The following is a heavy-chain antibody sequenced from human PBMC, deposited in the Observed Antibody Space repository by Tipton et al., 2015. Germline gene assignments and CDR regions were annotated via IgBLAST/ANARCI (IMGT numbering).Heavy chain of an antibody. J-gene: IGHJ4*02. CDR1: SDSINKCY. CDR2: IQYSGGT. V-gene: IGHV4-59*07. CDR3: ARARGRHGGLFDS. Sequence: TLSLTCTVSSDSINKCYWSWIRQPPGKELQWIGYIQYSGGTNYNPSLESRVSMSVDTSKTQFSLEMRSVTATDTAVYYCARARGRHGGLFDSWGQGILVTVSS. D-gene: IGHD4-23*01.